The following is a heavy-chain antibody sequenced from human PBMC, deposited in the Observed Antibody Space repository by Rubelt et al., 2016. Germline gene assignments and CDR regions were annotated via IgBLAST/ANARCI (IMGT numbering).Heavy chain of an antibody. J-gene: IGHJ6*02. CDR3: AKDITSPAVAGIYYYYGMDV. CDR2: ISWNSGSI. D-gene: IGHD6-19*01. V-gene: IGHV3-9*01. Sequence: GKGLEWVSGISWNSGSIGYADSVKGRFTISRDNAKNSLYLQMNSLRAEDTALYYCAKDITSPAVAGIYYYYGMDVWGQGTTVTVSS.